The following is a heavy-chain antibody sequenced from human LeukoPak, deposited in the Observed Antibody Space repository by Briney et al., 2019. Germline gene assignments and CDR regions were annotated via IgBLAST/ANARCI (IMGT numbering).Heavy chain of an antibody. J-gene: IGHJ5*01. D-gene: IGHD2-2*01. CDR3: AGLGYCGTASCPNDS. Sequence: SQTLSLTCTVSGGSINSGTYYWSWIRQPDGKRLEWIGCIYTSGSTNYNPSLKSRVAISLDTSKNQFSLKLSSVTAADTAVYYCAGLGYCGTASCPNDSWGQGTLVTVSS. CDR2: IYTSGST. CDR1: GGSINSGTYY. V-gene: IGHV4-61*02.